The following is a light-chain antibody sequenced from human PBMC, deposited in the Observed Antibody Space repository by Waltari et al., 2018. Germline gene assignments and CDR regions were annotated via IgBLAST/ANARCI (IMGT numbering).Light chain of an antibody. CDR1: SSDVGGYNY. CDR3: SSYTSSSTWV. V-gene: IGLV2-14*01. CDR2: EVS. Sequence: QSALTQPASVSGSPGQSITISCTGPSSDVGGYNYVSWYQRHPGKAPKLMIYEVSNRPSGVSHRFSGSKSGNTASLTISGLQAEDEADYYCSSYTSSSTWVFGGGTKLTVL. J-gene: IGLJ3*02.